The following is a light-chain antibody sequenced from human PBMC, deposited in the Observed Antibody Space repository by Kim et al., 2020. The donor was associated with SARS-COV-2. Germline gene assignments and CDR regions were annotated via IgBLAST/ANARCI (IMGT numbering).Light chain of an antibody. J-gene: IGLJ3*02. CDR2: DVS. CDR1: SSDVGGYDY. CDR3: SSYTSSRTWV. Sequence: GQSLTITCTGTSSDVGGYDYVAWYRQHPGKAPKLMLFDVSQRPSGVSNRFSGSKSGNTASLTISGLQAEDEADYHCSSYTSSRTWVFGGGTKLTVL. V-gene: IGLV2-14*04.